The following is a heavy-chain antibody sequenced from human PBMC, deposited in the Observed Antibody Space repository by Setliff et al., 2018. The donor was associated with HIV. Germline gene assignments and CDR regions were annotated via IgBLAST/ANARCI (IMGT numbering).Heavy chain of an antibody. Sequence: LSLTCTVSGGSISSSSYYWGWIRQPPGKGLEWIGSIYYSGSTYYNPSLKSRVTISVDTSKNQFSLKLSSVTAADTAVYYCARYFDWFSYGMDVWGQGTTVTVS. V-gene: IGHV4-39*07. CDR2: IYYSGST. D-gene: IGHD3-9*01. CDR3: ARYFDWFSYGMDV. CDR1: GGSISSSSYY. J-gene: IGHJ6*02.